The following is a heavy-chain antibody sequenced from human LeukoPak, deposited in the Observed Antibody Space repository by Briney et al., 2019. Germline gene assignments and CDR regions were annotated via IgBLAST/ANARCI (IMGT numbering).Heavy chain of an antibody. V-gene: IGHV3-11*04. Sequence: PGGSLRLSCSASGFTLTDNYMSWIRQTPGKGLGWVSYSSGSGNTISYAASVKGRFTISRDNTKNSLYLQMNSLRTEDTAVYYCAKNSLSSRLRYFDYWGQGTLVTVSS. CDR2: SSGSGNTI. CDR3: AKNSLSSRLRYFDY. D-gene: IGHD4-17*01. CDR1: GFTLTDNY. J-gene: IGHJ4*02.